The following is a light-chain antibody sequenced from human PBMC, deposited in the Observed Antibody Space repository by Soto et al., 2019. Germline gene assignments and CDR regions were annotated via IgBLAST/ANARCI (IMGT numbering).Light chain of an antibody. V-gene: IGKV2-28*01. J-gene: IGKJ1*01. CDR2: LGS. Sequence: DIVMTQSPLSLPVTPGEPASISCRSSQSLLHSDGYNYLDWYLQKPGQSPQLLVYLGSTRASGVPDRFSGRGSGTDFTLKISRVEAEDVGVYYCMQALQTLWTFGQGTKVEIK. CDR3: MQALQTLWT. CDR1: QSLLHSDGYNY.